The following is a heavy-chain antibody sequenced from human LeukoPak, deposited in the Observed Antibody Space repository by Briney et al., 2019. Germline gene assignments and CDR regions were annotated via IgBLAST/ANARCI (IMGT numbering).Heavy chain of an antibody. CDR2: ISYDGSNK. J-gene: IGHJ4*02. CDR3: AKRMWQQLFTFDY. V-gene: IGHV3-30*18. D-gene: IGHD6-13*01. Sequence: GGSLRLSCAASGFTFSSYGMHWVRQAPGKGLEWVAVISYDGSNKYYADSVKGRFTISRDNSKHTLYLQMNSLRAEDTAVYYCAKRMWQQLFTFDYWGQGTLVTVSS. CDR1: GFTFSSYG.